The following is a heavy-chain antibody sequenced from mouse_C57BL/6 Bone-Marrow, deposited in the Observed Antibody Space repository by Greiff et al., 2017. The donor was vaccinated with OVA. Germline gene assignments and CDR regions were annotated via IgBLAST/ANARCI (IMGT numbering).Heavy chain of an antibody. CDR3: ARKGTGTGFDFDY. D-gene: IGHD4-1*01. Sequence: EVKLQQSGPELVKPGASVKMSCKASGYTFTDYNMHWVKQSHGKSLEWIGYINPNNGGTSYNQKFKGKATLTVNKSSSTAYMELRSLTSEDSAVYYCARKGTGTGFDFDYWGQGTTLTVSS. CDR2: INPNNGGT. CDR1: GYTFTDYN. J-gene: IGHJ2*01. V-gene: IGHV1-22*01.